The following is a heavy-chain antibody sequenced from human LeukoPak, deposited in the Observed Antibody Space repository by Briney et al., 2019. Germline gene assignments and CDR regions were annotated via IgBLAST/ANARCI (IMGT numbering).Heavy chain of an antibody. CDR1: GFTITNFW. CDR2: IKQGGSRQ. V-gene: IGHV3-7*01. CDR3: ARGRDYGGDSVRAFDI. J-gene: IGHJ3*02. Sequence: GGSLRLSCAASGFTITNFWMNWVRQAPGQGLEWVANIKQGGSRQSYVGSVTGRFTISRDNAKNSLYLQMNSLRAEDTAVYYCARGRDYGGDSVRAFDIWGQGTMVTVSS. D-gene: IGHD4-23*01.